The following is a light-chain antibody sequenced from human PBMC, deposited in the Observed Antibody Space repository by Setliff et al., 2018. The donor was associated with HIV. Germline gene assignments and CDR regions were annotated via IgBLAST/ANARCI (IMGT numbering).Light chain of an antibody. CDR1: SSDVGGYNS. Sequence: QSALTQPASVSGSPGQSITISCTGPSSDVGGYNSVSWYQQHPGKVPKLMIYDVSNRPSGVSNRFSGSKSGNTASLAISGLQAEDEADYYCSSYSSSSTRVFGGGTKVTVL. J-gene: IGLJ3*02. CDR3: SSYSSSSTRV. CDR2: DVS. V-gene: IGLV2-14*03.